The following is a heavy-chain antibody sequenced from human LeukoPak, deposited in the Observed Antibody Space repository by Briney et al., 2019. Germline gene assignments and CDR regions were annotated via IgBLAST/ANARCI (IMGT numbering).Heavy chain of an antibody. D-gene: IGHD3-22*01. Sequence: GGALRLSCAASGFTFTSYWMSWVRPAPGEGGGGVAHIKQDGSEKYYVDSVKGRFTISRDNAKNSLYLQMNSLRAEDTAVYYCARDGVVSPWPEYFQHWGQGTLVTVSS. CDR3: ARDGVVSPWPEYFQH. J-gene: IGHJ1*01. CDR2: IKQDGSEK. V-gene: IGHV3-7*01. CDR1: GFTFTSYW.